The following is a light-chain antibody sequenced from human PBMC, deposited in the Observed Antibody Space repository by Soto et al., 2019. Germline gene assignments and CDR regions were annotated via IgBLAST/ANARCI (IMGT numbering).Light chain of an antibody. CDR2: DAS. CDR3: QQYNDWPPLT. Sequence: EIMMTQSPATVSVSPGERATLSCRASRSIRTNVAWYQQKPGQALRLLIYDASTRATGLSSRFSGSGSGTEFTLTISSLQSEDVAIYYCQQYNDWPPLTFGGGTRLEI. J-gene: IGKJ4*01. CDR1: RSIRTN. V-gene: IGKV3-15*01.